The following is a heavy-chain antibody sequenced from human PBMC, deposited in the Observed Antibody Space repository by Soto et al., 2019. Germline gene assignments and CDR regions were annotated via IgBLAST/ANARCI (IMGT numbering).Heavy chain of an antibody. CDR1: GFTFSSHW. V-gene: IGHV3-7*01. J-gene: IGHJ3*02. CDR2: IRQDGREE. CDR3: AKSEGYSVDI. Sequence: EVQLVESGGGLVHPGGALGLSCAASGFTFSSHWMSWVRQAPGKGLEWVANIRQDGREEQYMDSVKGRITLSRDNAKNSVSLQMNGRRVEDTAVYYCAKSEGYSVDIRGQGTMVTVSS. D-gene: IGHD1-26*01.